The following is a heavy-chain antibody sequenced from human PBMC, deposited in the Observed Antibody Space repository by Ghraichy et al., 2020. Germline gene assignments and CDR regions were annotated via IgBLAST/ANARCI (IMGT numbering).Heavy chain of an antibody. CDR3: ARASTVIRFYYYAAMDV. CDR2: ISISSSNK. CDR1: GFTFSSYS. D-gene: IGHD4-23*01. Sequence: GGSLRLSCAASGFTFSSYSMDWVRQAPGKGLEWVSHISISSSNKFYTDSVKGRFTISRDNAKNSLYLQMNSLRDEDTAVYYCARASTVIRFYYYAAMDVWGQGTTVTVSS. V-gene: IGHV3-48*02. J-gene: IGHJ6*02.